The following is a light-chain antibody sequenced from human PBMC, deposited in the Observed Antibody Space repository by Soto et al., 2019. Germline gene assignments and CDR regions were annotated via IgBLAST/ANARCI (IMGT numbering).Light chain of an antibody. J-gene: IGKJ2*01. CDR2: GAS. CDR1: QSVSSNY. CDR3: QQYGRSPPFA. V-gene: IGKV3-20*01. Sequence: EIVLTQSPGTLSLSPGERATLSCRASQSVSSNYIAWYQQNPGQAPRLLIYGASTRATGSPDRFSGRGSGRDFALTLSRLEPEDFAVYFCQQYGRSPPFAFGQGTKVEIK.